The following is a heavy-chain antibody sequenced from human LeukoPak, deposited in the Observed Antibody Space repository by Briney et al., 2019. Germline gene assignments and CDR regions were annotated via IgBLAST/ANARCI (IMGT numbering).Heavy chain of an antibody. CDR3: AAGCSGGSCYSHFDY. J-gene: IGHJ4*02. V-gene: IGHV4-59*01. CDR1: GGSISSYY. Sequence: SETLSLTCTVSGGSISSYYWNWIRQPPGKGLEWIGYIYYIGSTNYNPSLKSRVTISVDTSKNQFSLKLSSVTAADTAVYYCAAGCSGGSCYSHFDYWGQGTLVTVSS. D-gene: IGHD2-15*01. CDR2: IYYIGST.